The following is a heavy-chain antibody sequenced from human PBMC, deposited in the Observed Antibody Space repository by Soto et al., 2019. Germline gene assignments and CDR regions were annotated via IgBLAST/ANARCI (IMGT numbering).Heavy chain of an antibody. CDR1: GGSFSGYY. CDR3: ARGQRRGGYCSSTSCYPRFDY. CDR2: INHSGST. V-gene: IGHV4-34*01. Sequence: SATRSLTCAVYGGSFSGYYGSWIRPPPGKGLEWIGEINHSGSTNYNPSLKSRVTISVDTSKNQFSLKLSSVTAADTAVYYCARGQRRGGYCSSTSCYPRFDYWGQGTLVTVSS. D-gene: IGHD2-2*01. J-gene: IGHJ4*02.